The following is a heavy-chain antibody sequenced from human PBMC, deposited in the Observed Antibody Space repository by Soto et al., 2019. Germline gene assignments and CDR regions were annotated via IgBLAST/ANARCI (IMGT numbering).Heavy chain of an antibody. CDR3: ARDLKSVAGTEYYFSYSMDV. J-gene: IGHJ6*02. Sequence: SETLSLTCAVSGGSISSSNWWSWVRQPPGKGLEWIGEIYHSGSTNYNPSLKSRVTISVDKSKNQFSLKLSSVTAADTAVYYCARDLKSVAGTEYYFSYSMDVWGQGTTVTVSS. D-gene: IGHD6-19*01. V-gene: IGHV4-4*02. CDR1: GGSISSSNW. CDR2: IYHSGST.